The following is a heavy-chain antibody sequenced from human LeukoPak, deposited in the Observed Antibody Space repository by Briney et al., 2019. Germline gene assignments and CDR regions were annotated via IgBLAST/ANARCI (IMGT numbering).Heavy chain of an antibody. J-gene: IGHJ4*02. Sequence: GESLKISCKGSGYSFTSYWIGWVRQMPGKGLEWMGIIYPGDSDTRYSPSFQGQVTISADKSITTAYLQWSSLKASDTAMYFCARRIGRASLGFDRGYYFDYWGQGTLVTVSS. CDR3: ARRIGRASLGFDRGYYFDY. CDR2: IYPGDSDT. V-gene: IGHV5-51*01. D-gene: IGHD1-1*01. CDR1: GYSFTSYW.